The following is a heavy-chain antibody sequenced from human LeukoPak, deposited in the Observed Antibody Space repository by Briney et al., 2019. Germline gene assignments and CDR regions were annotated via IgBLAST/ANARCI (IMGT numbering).Heavy chain of an antibody. CDR1: GYTFTSNG. J-gene: IGHJ4*02. D-gene: IGHD3-3*01. V-gene: IGHV1-18*01. CDR2: ISTDSGKS. Sequence: ASVKVSCKASGYTFTSNGISWVRQAPGQGLEWMGWISTDSGKSNSAQKFQGRVTMTRDTSTSTVYMEMRSLRSDDTAVYYCARDKEWSLDYWGQGTLVTVPS. CDR3: ARDKEWSLDY.